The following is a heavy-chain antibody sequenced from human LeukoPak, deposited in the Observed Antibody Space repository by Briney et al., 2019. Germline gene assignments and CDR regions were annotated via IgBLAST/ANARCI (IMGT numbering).Heavy chain of an antibody. D-gene: IGHD5-12*01. J-gene: IGHJ4*02. CDR2: INPNSGGT. CDR3: ARGGTIVATITYWCSSSWHLNSPGPPFDY. CDR1: GYTFTGYY. V-gene: IGHV1-2*02. Sequence: ASVKVSCKASGYTFTGYYMHWVRQAPGQGLEWMGWINPNSGGTNYAQKFQGRVTMTRDTSISTAYMELSRLRSDDTAVYYCARGGTIVATITYWCSSSWHLNSPGPPFDYWGQGTLVTVSS.